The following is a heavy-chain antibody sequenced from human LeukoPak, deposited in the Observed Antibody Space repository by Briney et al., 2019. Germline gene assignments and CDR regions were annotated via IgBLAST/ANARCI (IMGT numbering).Heavy chain of an antibody. CDR3: ATRLSYGSGSLYWFDP. CDR1: GYSFTSYW. D-gene: IGHD3-10*01. CDR2: IDPSDSYT. J-gene: IGHJ5*02. Sequence: GESLKISCKGSGYSFTSYWFSWVRQMPGTSLEWMGRIDPSDSYTNYSPSFQGHVTISADKSISTAYLQWSSLKASDTAMYYCATRLSYGSGSLYWFDPWGQGNLVTVSS. V-gene: IGHV5-10-1*01.